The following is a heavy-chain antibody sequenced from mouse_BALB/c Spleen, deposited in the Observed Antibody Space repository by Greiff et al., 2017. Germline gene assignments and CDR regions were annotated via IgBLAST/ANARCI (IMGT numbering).Heavy chain of an antibody. D-gene: IGHD1-1*01. V-gene: IGHV5-6-5*01. CDR3: ARHYGSSYGYFEG. Sequence: EVQGVESGGGLVKPGGSLKLSCAASGFTFSSYAMSWVRQTPEKRLEWVASISSGGSTYYPDSVKGRFTISRDNARNILYLQKSSLRSEDTAMYYGARHYGSSYGYFEGWGAGTTVTVSS. CDR1: GFTFSSYA. CDR2: ISSGGST. J-gene: IGHJ1*01.